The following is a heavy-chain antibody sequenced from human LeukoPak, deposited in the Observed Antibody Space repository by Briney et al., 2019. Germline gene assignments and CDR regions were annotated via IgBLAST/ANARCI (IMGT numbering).Heavy chain of an antibody. J-gene: IGHJ3*02. CDR1: GGSFSGYY. V-gene: IGHV4-34*01. CDR3: ARGQRWILTGYYKSKPSVGAFDI. Sequence: PSETLSLTCAVYGGSFSGYYWSWIRQPPGKGLEWIGEINHSGSTNYNPSLKSRVTISVDTSKNQFSLKLSSVTVADTAVCYCARGQRWILTGYYKSKPSVGAFDIWGQGTMVTVSS. CDR2: INHSGST. D-gene: IGHD3-9*01.